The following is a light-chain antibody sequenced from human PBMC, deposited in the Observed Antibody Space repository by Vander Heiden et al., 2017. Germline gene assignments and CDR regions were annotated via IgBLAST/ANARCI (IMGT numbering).Light chain of an antibody. CDR3: QQRSNWPPIFT. CDR1: QSVSSY. V-gene: IGKV3-11*01. J-gene: IGKJ3*01. Sequence: EIVLTPSPATLSLSPGERATLSCRASQSVSSYLAWYQQKPGQAPRLLIYDASNRATGIPARFSGSGSGTDFTLTISSLEPEDFAVYYCQQRSNWPPIFTFGPWTKVDIK. CDR2: DAS.